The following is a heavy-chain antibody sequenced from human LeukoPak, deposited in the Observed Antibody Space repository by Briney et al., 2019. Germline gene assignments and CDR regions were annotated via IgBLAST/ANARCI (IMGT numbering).Heavy chain of an antibody. CDR1: GYSISSGYY. D-gene: IGHD6-19*01. CDR2: IYHSGST. J-gene: IGHJ4*02. CDR3: AREEYSSGWYSDY. Sequence: SETPSLTCTVSGYSISSGYYWGWIRQPPGKGLEWIGSIYHSGSTYYNPSLKSRVTISVDTSKNQFSLKLSSVTAADTAVYYCAREEYSSGWYSDYWGQGTLVTVSS. V-gene: IGHV4-38-2*02.